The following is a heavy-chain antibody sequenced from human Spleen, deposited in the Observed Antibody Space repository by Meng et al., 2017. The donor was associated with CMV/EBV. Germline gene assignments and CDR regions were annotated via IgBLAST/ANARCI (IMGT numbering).Heavy chain of an antibody. CDR3: ARGVAAAAYYFDY. D-gene: IGHD6-13*01. J-gene: IGHJ4*02. Sequence: SETLSLTCAVYGGSFSGYYWSWIRQPPGKGLEWIGYIYYSGSTNYNPSLKSRVTISVDTSKNQFSLKLSSVTAADTAVYYCARGVAAAAYYFDYWGQGTLVTVSS. V-gene: IGHV4-59*01. CDR2: IYYSGST. CDR1: GGSFSGYY.